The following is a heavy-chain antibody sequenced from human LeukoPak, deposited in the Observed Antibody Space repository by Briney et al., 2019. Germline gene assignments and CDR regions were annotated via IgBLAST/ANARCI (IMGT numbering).Heavy chain of an antibody. CDR2: ISGNADST. D-gene: IGHD6-19*01. CDR1: GFTFSSYG. V-gene: IGHV3-23*01. J-gene: IGHJ5*02. CDR3: AKRYGSSGFNWFDP. Sequence: GGSLRLSCAASGFTFSSYGMSWVRQAPGKGLEWLSGISGNADSTYYAVSVKGRFTISRDNSKNTLYLQMNSLRAEDTAVYYCAKRYGSSGFNWFDPWGQGTLVTVSS.